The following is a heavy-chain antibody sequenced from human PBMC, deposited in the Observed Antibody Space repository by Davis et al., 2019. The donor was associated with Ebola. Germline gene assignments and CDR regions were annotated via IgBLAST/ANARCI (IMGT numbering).Heavy chain of an antibody. Sequence: GESLKISCAASGFAVSSSYMSWVRQAPGKGLEWVAVIYPGTTTYYADSVQGRFIISRDNSKATLYLQMNSLRVEDAAVYSCARNKGLPVDGDYRMDVWGQGTTVTVSS. J-gene: IGHJ6*02. CDR2: IYPGTTT. V-gene: IGHV3-66*01. CDR3: ARNKGLPVDGDYRMDV. D-gene: IGHD4-17*01. CDR1: GFAVSSSY.